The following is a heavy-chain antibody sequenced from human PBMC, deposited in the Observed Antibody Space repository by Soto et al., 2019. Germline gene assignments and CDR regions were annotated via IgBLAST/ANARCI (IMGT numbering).Heavy chain of an antibody. CDR1: GGSFSGYY. J-gene: IGHJ6*02. D-gene: IGHD4-17*01. Sequence: KPSETLSLTCAVYGGSFSGYYWSWIRQPPGKGLEWIGEINHSGSTNYNPSLKSRVTISVDTSKNQFSLKLSSVTAADTAVYYCATDYEMNGMDVWGQGTTVTVSS. CDR3: ATDYEMNGMDV. V-gene: IGHV4-34*01. CDR2: INHSGST.